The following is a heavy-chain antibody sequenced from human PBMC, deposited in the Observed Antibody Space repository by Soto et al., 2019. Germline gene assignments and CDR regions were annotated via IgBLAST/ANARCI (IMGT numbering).Heavy chain of an antibody. Sequence: QVQLQESGPGLVKPSQTLSLTCTVSGGSISSGDYYWSWIRQPPGKGLEWIGYIYYSGFTYYNTSXNXXLTMSVDTSKNQFSLKLSSVIAADTAVYYCARSDNYVPFDHWGQGTLVTVSS. D-gene: IGHD4-4*01. V-gene: IGHV4-30-4*01. CDR2: IYYSGFT. J-gene: IGHJ4*02. CDR3: ARSDNYVPFDH. CDR1: GGSISSGDYY.